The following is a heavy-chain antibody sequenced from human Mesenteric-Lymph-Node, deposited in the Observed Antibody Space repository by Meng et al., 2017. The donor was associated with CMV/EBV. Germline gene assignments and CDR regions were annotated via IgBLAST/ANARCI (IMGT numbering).Heavy chain of an antibody. Sequence: LSLACAVYGGSFSGYCWSWIRQPPGKGLEWIGEINHSGSTNYKPSLKSRVTISVDTSKNQFSLKLSSVTAADTAVYYCARGPTGSDYWDQGTLVTVSS. CDR2: INHSGST. CDR1: GGSFSGYC. CDR3: ARGPTGSDY. V-gene: IGHV4-34*01. J-gene: IGHJ4*02.